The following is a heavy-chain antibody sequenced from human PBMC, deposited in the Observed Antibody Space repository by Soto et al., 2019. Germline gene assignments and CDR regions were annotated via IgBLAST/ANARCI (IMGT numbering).Heavy chain of an antibody. CDR3: ATDHGYSGSYKY. D-gene: IGHD1-26*01. CDR2: FDPEDGET. J-gene: IGHJ4*02. CDR1: GYTLTELS. Sequence: ASVKVSCKVSGYTLTELSMHWVRQAPGEGLEWMGGFDPEDGETIYAQKFQGRVTMTEDTSTDTAYMELSSLRSEDTAVYYCATDHGYSGSYKYWGQGTLVTVSS. V-gene: IGHV1-24*01.